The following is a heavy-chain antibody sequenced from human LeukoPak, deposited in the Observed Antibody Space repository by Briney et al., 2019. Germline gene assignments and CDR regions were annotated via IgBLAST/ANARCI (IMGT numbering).Heavy chain of an antibody. D-gene: IGHD3-3*01. J-gene: IGHJ4*02. CDR3: ARLGNYDFWSGYYTFFDY. V-gene: IGHV4-59*01. CDR2: IYYSGST. CDR1: GGSISSYY. Sequence: SETLSLTCTVSGGSISSYYWSWIRQPPGKGLEWIGNIYYSGSTNYNPSLKSRVTISVDTSKNQFSLKLSSVTAADTAVYYCARLGNYDFWSGYYTFFDYWGQGTLVTVSS.